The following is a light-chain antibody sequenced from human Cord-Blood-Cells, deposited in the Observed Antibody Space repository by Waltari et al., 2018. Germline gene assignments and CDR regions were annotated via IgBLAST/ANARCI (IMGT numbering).Light chain of an antibody. J-gene: IGKJ4*01. Sequence: EIVLTQSPATLSLSPGERATISCRASQGVSSYLAWYQQKPGQAPRLLIYDASNRATGIPARFGGSGPGTDFTLTISSLEPEDFAVYYCQQRSNLLTFGGGTKVEIK. CDR2: DAS. CDR3: QQRSNLLT. CDR1: QGVSSY. V-gene: IGKV3D-11*01.